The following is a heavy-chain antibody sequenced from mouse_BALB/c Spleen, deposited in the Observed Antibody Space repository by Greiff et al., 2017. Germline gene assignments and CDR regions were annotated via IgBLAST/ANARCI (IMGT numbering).Heavy chain of an antibody. CDR3: ARSSNYDYDRGYFDY. D-gene: IGHD2-4*01. V-gene: IGHV1S135*01. CDR1: GYSFTSYY. Sequence: QLKQSGPELMKPGASVKISCKASGYSFTSYYMHWVKQSHGKSLEWIGYIDPFNGGTSYNQKFKGKATLTVDKSSSTAYMHLSSLTSEDSAVYYCARSSNYDYDRGYFDYWGQGTTLTVSS. J-gene: IGHJ2*01. CDR2: IDPFNGGT.